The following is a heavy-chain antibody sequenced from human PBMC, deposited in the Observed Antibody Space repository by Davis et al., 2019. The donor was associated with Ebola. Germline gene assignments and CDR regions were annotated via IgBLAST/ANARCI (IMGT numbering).Heavy chain of an antibody. CDR2: ISAYNGNT. V-gene: IGHV1-18*01. CDR3: ARGYCSGGSCYPNDY. D-gene: IGHD2-15*01. Sequence: AASVKVSCKASGYTFTSYGISWVRQAPGQGLEWMGWISAYNGNTNYAQKLQGRVTMTTDTSTSTAYMELRSLRSDDTAVYYCARGYCSGGSCYPNDYWGQGTLVTVSS. CDR1: GYTFTSYG. J-gene: IGHJ4*02.